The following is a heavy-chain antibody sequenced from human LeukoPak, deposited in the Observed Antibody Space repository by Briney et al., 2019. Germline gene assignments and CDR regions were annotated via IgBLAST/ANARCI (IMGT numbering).Heavy chain of an antibody. CDR1: GYNVNELS. V-gene: IGHV1-24*01. Sequence: ASVKVSCKVSGYNVNELSIHWVRQGPGKGLEWMGGFDPEDGETIYAQKFQGRVTMTEDTSTDTAYMELSSLRSEDTAVYYCATVDYYDSSGYLDYWGQGTLVTVSS. D-gene: IGHD3-22*01. J-gene: IGHJ4*02. CDR2: FDPEDGET. CDR3: ATVDYYDSSGYLDY.